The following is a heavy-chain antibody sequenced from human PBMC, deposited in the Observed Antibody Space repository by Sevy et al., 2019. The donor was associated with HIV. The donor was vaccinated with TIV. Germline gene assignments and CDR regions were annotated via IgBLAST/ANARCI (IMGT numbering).Heavy chain of an antibody. CDR3: ARERSGYYYGSSAFDI. D-gene: IGHD3-22*01. Sequence: SETLSLTCTVSGGSISSYYWSWIRQPPGKGLEWIGYIYYSGSTNYNPSLKSRVTISVDTSKNQFSLKLSSVTAADTAVYYCARERSGYYYGSSAFDIWGQGTVVTVSS. J-gene: IGHJ3*02. CDR1: GGSISSYY. CDR2: IYYSGST. V-gene: IGHV4-59*01.